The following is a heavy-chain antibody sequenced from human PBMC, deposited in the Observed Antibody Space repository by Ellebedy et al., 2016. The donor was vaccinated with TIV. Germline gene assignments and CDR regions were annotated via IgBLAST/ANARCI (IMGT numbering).Heavy chain of an antibody. D-gene: IGHD3-16*01. CDR2: IYWDNDD. CDR3: VQIMITYGGVTRTDAFDV. CDR1: GFSLTATGEG. J-gene: IGHJ3*01. Sequence: SGPTLVXPTETLTLTCTFSGFSLTATGEGVGWVCQPPGKALDWLAIIYWDNDDRYSSSMRSRLRITKDTSGREVVLTMTNMDPVDTGTYYCVQIMITYGGVTRTDAFDVWGQGILVAVSS. V-gene: IGHV2-5*04.